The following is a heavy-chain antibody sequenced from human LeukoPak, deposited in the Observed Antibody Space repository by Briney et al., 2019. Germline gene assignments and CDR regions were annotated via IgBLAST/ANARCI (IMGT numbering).Heavy chain of an antibody. CDR3: SRGSGWLSVY. V-gene: IGHV3-49*03. J-gene: IGHJ4*02. D-gene: IGHD6-19*01. CDR2: ISGGTT. Sequence: GRSLRLSCTASGFTFGDYLMSWSRQAPGKGLEWIGFISGGTTEYAASVKGRFTISRDDSTSIAYLQMNSLTTEDTAVYYCSRGSGWLSVYWGQGTLVTVSS. CDR1: GFTFGDYL.